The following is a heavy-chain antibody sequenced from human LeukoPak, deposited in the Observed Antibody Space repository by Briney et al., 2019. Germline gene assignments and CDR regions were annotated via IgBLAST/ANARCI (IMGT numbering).Heavy chain of an antibody. CDR3: VSFYETY. CDR2: INSDGSWT. J-gene: IGHJ4*02. Sequence: WGSLRLSCVASGNYWMHWVRQAPGKGLVWVSHINSDGSWTSYADSVNSRFTISKDNAKNTVYLQMNSLRAEDTAVYYCVSFYETYWGRGTLVTVSS. V-gene: IGHV3-74*01. D-gene: IGHD2/OR15-2a*01. CDR1: GNYW.